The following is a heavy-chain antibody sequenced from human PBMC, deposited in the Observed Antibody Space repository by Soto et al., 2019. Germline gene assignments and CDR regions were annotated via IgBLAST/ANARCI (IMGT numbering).Heavy chain of an antibody. CDR3: STNLILAPFAN. Sequence: GGSLRLSCAAFGFTFRNAWMNWVRQAPGKGLEWVGRIKSKTDGGATDYAAPANGSFTIPGDDSKLMLYVQMNSLKTGDTAVYDCSTNLILAPFANRGQETLVTFSS. CDR2: IKSKTDGGAT. CDR1: GFTFRNAW. V-gene: IGHV3-15*07. J-gene: IGHJ4*02. D-gene: IGHD2-8*01.